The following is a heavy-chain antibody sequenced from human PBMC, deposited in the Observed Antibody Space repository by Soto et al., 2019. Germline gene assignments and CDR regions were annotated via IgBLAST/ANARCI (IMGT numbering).Heavy chain of an antibody. Sequence: GESLKISCKGSGYSFTSYWIGWVRQMPGKGLEWMGIIYPGDSDTRYSPSFQGQVTISADKSISTAYLQWSSLKASDTAMYYCARQGGNYDILTGYYSSYYYYGMDVWGQGPRSPSP. D-gene: IGHD3-9*01. CDR2: IYPGDSDT. CDR3: ARQGGNYDILTGYYSSYYYYGMDV. V-gene: IGHV5-51*01. CDR1: GYSFTSYW. J-gene: IGHJ6*02.